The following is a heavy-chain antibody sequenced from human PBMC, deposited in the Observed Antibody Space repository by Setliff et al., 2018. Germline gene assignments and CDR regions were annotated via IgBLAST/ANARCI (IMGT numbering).Heavy chain of an antibody. J-gene: IGHJ4*02. CDR3: ARVSYCGGDCYLGWADY. V-gene: IGHV1-69*05. Sequence: SVKVSCKASGGTFSSYAISWVRQAPGQGLEWMGGIIPIFGTANYAQKFQGRVTITTDESTSTAYMELSSLRSEDTTVYYCARVSYCGGDCYLGWADYWGQGTLVTVSS. D-gene: IGHD2-21*02. CDR2: IIPIFGTA. CDR1: GGTFSSYA.